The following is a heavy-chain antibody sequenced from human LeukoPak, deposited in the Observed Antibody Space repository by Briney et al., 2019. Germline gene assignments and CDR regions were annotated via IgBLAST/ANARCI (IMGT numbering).Heavy chain of an antibody. J-gene: IGHJ6*03. CDR3: ANSSSGYDYYYYYMDV. Sequence: ASVKVSCKASGYTFTGYYMHWVRQAPGQGLEWMGWINPNSGGTNYAQKFQGRVTITADESTSTAYMELSSLRSEDTAVYYCANSSSGYDYYYYYMDVWGKGTTVTISS. CDR2: INPNSGGT. V-gene: IGHV1-2*02. D-gene: IGHD5-12*01. CDR1: GYTFTGYY.